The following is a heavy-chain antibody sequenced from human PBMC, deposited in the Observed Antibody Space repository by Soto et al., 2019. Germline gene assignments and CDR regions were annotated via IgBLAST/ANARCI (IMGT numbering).Heavy chain of an antibody. V-gene: IGHV1-69*12. CDR2: IIPIFGTA. CDR3: ARGNHRWLQLWYFDL. J-gene: IGHJ2*01. D-gene: IGHD5-12*01. CDR1: GGTFSSYT. Sequence: QVQLVQSGAEVKKPGSSVTVSCKASGGTFSSYTISWVRQAPGQGLEWMGGIIPIFGTANYAQKFQGRVTIXXDXSXXTAYMELSSLRSEDTAVDYCARGNHRWLQLWYFDLWGGGTLVTVSS.